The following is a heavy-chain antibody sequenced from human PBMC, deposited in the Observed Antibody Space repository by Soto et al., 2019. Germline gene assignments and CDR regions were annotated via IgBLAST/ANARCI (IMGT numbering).Heavy chain of an antibody. CDR2: IYWDDDK. CDR1: GFSLSTSGVG. D-gene: IGHD3-22*01. Sequence: QITLKESGPTLVKPTQTLTLTCTFSGFSLSTSGVGVGWIRQPPGKALEWLALIYWDDDKRYSPSLKSRLTITKDTSKNQVVLTMTNMDTVDTATYYCAHRYDSSGYYDPRFDYWGQGTLVTVSS. J-gene: IGHJ4*02. CDR3: AHRYDSSGYYDPRFDY. V-gene: IGHV2-5*02.